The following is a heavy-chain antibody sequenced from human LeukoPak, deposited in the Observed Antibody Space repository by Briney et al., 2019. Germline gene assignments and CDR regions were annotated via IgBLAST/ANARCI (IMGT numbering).Heavy chain of an antibody. J-gene: IGHJ6*02. D-gene: IGHD2-2*01. CDR3: ASGTGYCSSTSCFYYYGMDV. CDR2: ISAYNGNT. Sequence: ASVKVSCKASGYTFTSYGISWVRQAPGQGLEWMGWISAYNGNTNYAQKLQGRVTMTTDTSTSTAYMELSSLRSEDTAVYYCASGTGYCSSTSCFYYYGMDVWGQGTTVTVSS. CDR1: GYTFTSYG. V-gene: IGHV1-18*01.